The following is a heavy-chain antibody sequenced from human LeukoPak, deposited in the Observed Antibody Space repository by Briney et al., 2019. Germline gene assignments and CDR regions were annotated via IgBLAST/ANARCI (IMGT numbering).Heavy chain of an antibody. CDR3: AREGSGSYLGFYYYMDV. CDR1: GGSISSYY. D-gene: IGHD3-10*01. CDR2: IFTSGST. V-gene: IGHV4-4*07. J-gene: IGHJ6*03. Sequence: SETLSLTCTVPGGSISSYYWRWIRQPAGKRLEWIGRIFTSGSTNYNPSLKSRVTISADKSKKQFSLKLSSVTAADTAVYYCAREGSGSYLGFYYYMDVWGKGTTVTVSS.